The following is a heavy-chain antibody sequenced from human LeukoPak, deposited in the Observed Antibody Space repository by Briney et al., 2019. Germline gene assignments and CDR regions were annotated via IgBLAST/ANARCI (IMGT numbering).Heavy chain of an antibody. CDR2: IGTCGDK. V-gene: IGHV3-23*01. CDR3: AKARVVDRRGYFDY. CDR1: GFTFNIYP. J-gene: IGHJ4*02. Sequence: QAGGSLRLSCVASGFTFNIYPMTWVRHSPEKGLEWVSTIGTCGDKYFPDSVKGRFPISRDDSKNALYLQMHSLAAEDTAVYYCAKARVVDRRGYFDYWGQGTLVTVSS. D-gene: IGHD2-15*01.